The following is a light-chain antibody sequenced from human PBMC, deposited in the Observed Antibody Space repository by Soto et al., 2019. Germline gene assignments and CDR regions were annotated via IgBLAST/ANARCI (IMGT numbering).Light chain of an antibody. V-gene: IGKV1-9*01. CDR2: AAS. CDR1: QGISSY. Sequence: IQLTQSPSSLSASVGDRVTITCRASQGISSYLAWYQQKPGKAPKLLIYAASTLQSGVPSSFSGSGSGTDFTLTISSLQPEDFATYCCQQLNSYPITFGQGTRLEIK. CDR3: QQLNSYPIT. J-gene: IGKJ5*01.